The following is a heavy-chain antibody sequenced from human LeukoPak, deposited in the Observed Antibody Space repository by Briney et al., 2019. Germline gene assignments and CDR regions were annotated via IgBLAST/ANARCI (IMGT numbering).Heavy chain of an antibody. V-gene: IGHV3-23*01. CDR2: ISGSGGST. CDR3: ARDYDILTGFWAFDI. CDR1: GFTFSSYA. Sequence: GGSLRLSCAASGFTFSSYAMSWVRQAPGKGLEWVSAISGSGGSTYYADSVKGRFTISRDNSKNTLYLQMNSLRAEDTAVYYCARDYDILTGFWAFDIWGQGTMVTVSS. J-gene: IGHJ3*02. D-gene: IGHD3-9*01.